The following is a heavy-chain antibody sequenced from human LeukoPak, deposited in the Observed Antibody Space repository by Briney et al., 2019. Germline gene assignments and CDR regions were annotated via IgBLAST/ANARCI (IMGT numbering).Heavy chain of an antibody. V-gene: IGHV3-66*02. CDR1: GFTVSTDY. J-gene: IGHJ4*02. Sequence: GGSLSLSCAASGFTVSTDYMSWVRQAPGKGLEWVSVVYSGGSTYYADSVKGRFTISRDNSKNTLYLQMNSLRTEDTAIYYCARDGNSYSFGYWGQGSLVTVSS. D-gene: IGHD3-10*01. CDR3: ARDGNSYSFGY. CDR2: VYSGGST.